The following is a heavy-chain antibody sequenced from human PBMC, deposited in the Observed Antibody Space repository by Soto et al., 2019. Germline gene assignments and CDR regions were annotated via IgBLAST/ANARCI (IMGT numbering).Heavy chain of an antibody. V-gene: IGHV3-11*01. CDR1: GFTFSDHY. D-gene: IGHD1-1*01. J-gene: IGHJ4*02. CDR3: ARDPDTTSKVDH. CDR2: ISSSGSPL. Sequence: PVGCLRLSCTASGFTFSDHYMSWIRQAPGKGLEWVSYISSSGSPLYYADSVKGRFTISRDNAKNSLYLQMSSLRAEDTALYYCARDPDTTSKVDHWRQGTQVTVSS.